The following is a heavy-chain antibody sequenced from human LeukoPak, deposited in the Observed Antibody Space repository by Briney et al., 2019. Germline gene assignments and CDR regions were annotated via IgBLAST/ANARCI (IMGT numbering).Heavy chain of an antibody. CDR3: AAQVNYHDSTVWDP. J-gene: IGHJ5*02. CDR2: IVVGSGNT. D-gene: IGHD3-22*01. V-gene: IGHV1-58*01. CDR1: GFTFRTSA. Sequence: ASVKVSCKASGFTFRTSAVQWVRQARGQRLEWIGWIVVGSGNTNYAQKFQGRVTISRDMSTSTAYMELSSPRSEDTAVYYCAAQVNYHDSTVWDPWGQGTLVTVSS.